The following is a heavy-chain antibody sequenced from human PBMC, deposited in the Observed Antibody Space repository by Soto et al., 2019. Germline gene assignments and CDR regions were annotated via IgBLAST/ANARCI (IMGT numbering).Heavy chain of an antibody. CDR2: INGRSNYV. CDR3: AREVGVVGSSSAFDH. D-gene: IGHD1-26*01. CDR1: GFTFSTYT. J-gene: IGHJ4*02. Sequence: PGGSLRLSCVFSGFTFSTYTINWVRQAPGKGLEWVSSINGRSNYVYYADSVKGRFTISRDNAKNSLYLQMNRLRAEDTAIYYCAREVGVVGSSSAFDHWGRGTLVTVSS. V-gene: IGHV3-21*01.